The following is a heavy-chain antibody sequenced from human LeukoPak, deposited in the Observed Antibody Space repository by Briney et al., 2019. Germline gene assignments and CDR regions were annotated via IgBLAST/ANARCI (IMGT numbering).Heavy chain of an antibody. CDR1: GGSISSGDYY. V-gene: IGHV4-30-4*08. CDR2: IYYSGST. J-gene: IGHJ3*02. CDR3: ARFPYDFWTRSLDAFDI. D-gene: IGHD3-3*01. Sequence: SSETLSLTCTVSGGSISSGDYYWSWIRQPPGKGLEWIGYIYYSGSTYYNPSLKSRVTIPVDTSKNQFSLKLSSVTAADTAVYYCARFPYDFWTRSLDAFDIWGQGTMVTVSS.